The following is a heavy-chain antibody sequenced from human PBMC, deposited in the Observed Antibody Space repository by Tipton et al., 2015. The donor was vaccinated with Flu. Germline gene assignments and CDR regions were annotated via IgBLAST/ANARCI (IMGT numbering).Heavy chain of an antibody. D-gene: IGHD4-11*01. Sequence: TLSLTCAVYVDSFSGYYWMWIRQAPGRGLEWIGEVDRSGGISYNPSLKSRVTISADTSKNQFSLRLVSVTATDTAVYYCARRDYSNYVSEPKNWFDPWGQGTLVTVSS. J-gene: IGHJ5*02. CDR2: VDRSGGI. CDR1: VDSFSGYY. V-gene: IGHV4-34*01. CDR3: ARRDYSNYVSEPKNWFDP.